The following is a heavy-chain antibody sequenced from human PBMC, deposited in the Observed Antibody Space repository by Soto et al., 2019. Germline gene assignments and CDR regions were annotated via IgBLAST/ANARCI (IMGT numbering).Heavy chain of an antibody. CDR2: ISSSGSTI. CDR1: GFTFSDYY. D-gene: IGHD2-21*02. Sequence: LRLSCAASGFTFSDYYMSWIRQAPGKGLEWVSYISSSGSTIYYADSAKGRFTISRDNAKNSLYLQMNSLRAEDTAVYYCARVAPSFVIVVVTANFDYWGQGTLVTVSS. J-gene: IGHJ4*02. CDR3: ARVAPSFVIVVVTANFDY. V-gene: IGHV3-11*01.